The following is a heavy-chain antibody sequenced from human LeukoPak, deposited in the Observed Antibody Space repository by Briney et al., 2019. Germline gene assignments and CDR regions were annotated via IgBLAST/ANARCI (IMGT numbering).Heavy chain of an antibody. V-gene: IGHV3-30*02. CDR3: AKDWVVRGVISY. J-gene: IGHJ4*02. CDR2: IWYDGNNK. CDR1: GFTFSSYG. D-gene: IGHD3-10*01. Sequence: GGSLRLSCAASGFTFSSYGMHWVRQAPGKGPEWVAVIWYDGNNKYYAESVKGRFTISRDNSKNTLYLQMNSLRAEDTAVYYCAKDWVVRGVISYWGQGTLVTVSS.